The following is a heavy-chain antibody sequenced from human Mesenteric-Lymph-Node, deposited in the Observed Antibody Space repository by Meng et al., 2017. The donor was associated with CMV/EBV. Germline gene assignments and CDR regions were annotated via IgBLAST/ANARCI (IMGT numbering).Heavy chain of an antibody. D-gene: IGHD3-16*01. CDR2: IRNDESNQ. Sequence: GESLKISCAASGFTFHNYGMHWVRQAPGKGLEWVAFIRNDESNQYYTDSVKGRFTISRDISKNTLYLQMNSLRAEDTAVYYCAKDRGGSYVDYWGQGTLVTVSS. V-gene: IGHV3-30*02. J-gene: IGHJ4*02. CDR1: GFTFHNYG. CDR3: AKDRGGSYVDY.